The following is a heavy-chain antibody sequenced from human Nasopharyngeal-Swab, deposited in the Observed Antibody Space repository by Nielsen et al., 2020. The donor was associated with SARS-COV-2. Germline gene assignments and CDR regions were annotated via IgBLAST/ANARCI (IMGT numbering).Heavy chain of an antibody. J-gene: IGHJ3*02. Sequence: ASVKVSCKASGYTFTCYYMHWVRQAPGQGLEWMGWINPNSGGTNYAQKFQGWVTMTRDTSISTAYMELSRLRSDDTAVYYCARGKAGSGSPVAFDIWGQGTMVTVSS. V-gene: IGHV1-2*04. CDR1: GYTFTCYY. D-gene: IGHD1-26*01. CDR3: ARGKAGSGSPVAFDI. CDR2: INPNSGGT.